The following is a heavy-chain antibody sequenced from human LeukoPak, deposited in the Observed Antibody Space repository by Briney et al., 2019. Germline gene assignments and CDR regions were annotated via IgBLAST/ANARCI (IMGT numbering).Heavy chain of an antibody. Sequence: GGSLRLSCAASGFTFDDYGMSRVRQAPGKGLEWVSGINWNGGSTGYADSVKGRFTISRDNAKNSLYLQMNSLRDEDTALYYCARVPRYCSSTSCYSCGYYFDYWGQGTLVTVSS. D-gene: IGHD2-2*02. V-gene: IGHV3-20*04. CDR2: INWNGGST. J-gene: IGHJ4*02. CDR1: GFTFDDYG. CDR3: ARVPRYCSSTSCYSCGYYFDY.